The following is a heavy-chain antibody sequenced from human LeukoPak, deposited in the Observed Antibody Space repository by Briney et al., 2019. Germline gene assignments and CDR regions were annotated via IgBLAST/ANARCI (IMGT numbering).Heavy chain of an antibody. Sequence: SQTLSLTCTVSGGSITSYYWSWIRQHPGNGLEWIGYIYNSGSTNDNLSLKSRVTISVDTSKNQFSLKLSSVTAADTAVYYCARLYSSSLGRVFDYWGQGTLVTVSS. CDR2: IYNSGST. D-gene: IGHD4-11*01. CDR1: GGSITSYY. J-gene: IGHJ4*02. CDR3: ARLYSSSLGRVFDY. V-gene: IGHV4-59*01.